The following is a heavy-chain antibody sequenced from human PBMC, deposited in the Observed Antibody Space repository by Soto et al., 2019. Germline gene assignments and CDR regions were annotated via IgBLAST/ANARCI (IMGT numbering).Heavy chain of an antibody. CDR3: ARSHRGSSGYYYDEYFQH. V-gene: IGHV3-30-3*01. CDR2: ISYDGSNK. Sequence: QVQLVESGGGVVQPGRSLRLSCAASGFTFSSYAMHWVRQAPGKGLEWVAVISYDGSNKYYADSVKGRFTISRDNSKNTLYLQMNSLRAEDTAVYYCARSHRGSSGYYYDEYFQHWGQGTLVTVSS. J-gene: IGHJ1*01. D-gene: IGHD3-22*01. CDR1: GFTFSSYA.